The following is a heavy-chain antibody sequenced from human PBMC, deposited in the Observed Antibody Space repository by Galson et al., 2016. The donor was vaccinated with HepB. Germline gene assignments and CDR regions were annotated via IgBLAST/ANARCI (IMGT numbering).Heavy chain of an antibody. Sequence: SLRLSCAVSGFAFRSYGMHWVRQGPGKGLEWVALISDDGGSQYYPDSVKGRFAISRDDSKNTLYLQMNSLRAEDTAVYYCASNLLVRGVQKSYFDYWGQGTLVTVSS. CDR2: ISDDGGSQ. D-gene: IGHD3-10*01. V-gene: IGHV3-30*09. CDR3: ASNLLVRGVQKSYFDY. CDR1: GFAFRSYG. J-gene: IGHJ4*02.